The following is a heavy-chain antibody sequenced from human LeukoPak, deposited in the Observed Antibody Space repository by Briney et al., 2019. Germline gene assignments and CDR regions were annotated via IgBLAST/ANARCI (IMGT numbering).Heavy chain of an antibody. V-gene: IGHV1-18*01. CDR2: ISAYNGNT. D-gene: IGHD3-16*01. CDR3: ARDTRFTGGGHYYYYYMDV. CDR1: GYTFTSYG. J-gene: IGHJ6*03. Sequence: ASVKVSCKASGYTFTSYGISWVRQAPGQGLEWMGWISAYNGNTNYAQKLQGRVTMTTDTSISTAYMELSRLRSDDTAVYYCARDTRFTGGGHYYYYYMDVWGKGTTVTVSS.